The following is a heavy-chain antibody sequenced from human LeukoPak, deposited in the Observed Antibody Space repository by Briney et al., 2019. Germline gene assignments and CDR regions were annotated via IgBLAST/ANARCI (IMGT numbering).Heavy chain of an antibody. CDR2: IWYDGSNK. D-gene: IGHD3-22*01. CDR3: ARGTYYYDSSGYPYEY. Sequence: GGSLRLSCAASAFTFSSYAMSWVRQAPGKGLEWVAVIWYDGSNKYYADSVKGRFTISRDNSKNTLYLQMNSLRAEDTAVYYCARGTYYYDSSGYPYEYWGQGTLVTVSS. V-gene: IGHV3-33*01. CDR1: AFTFSSYA. J-gene: IGHJ4*02.